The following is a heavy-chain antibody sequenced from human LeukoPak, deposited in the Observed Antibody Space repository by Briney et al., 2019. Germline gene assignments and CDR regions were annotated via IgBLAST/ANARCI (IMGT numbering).Heavy chain of an antibody. J-gene: IGHJ3*02. CDR2: IKRNTDAGTI. CDR3: TTYPAGAFDI. Sequence: PGGSLRLSCAASGFTFTNAWMSWVRQAPGKGLEWVGLIKRNTDAGTIDYAAPVKGRFTISRDDSKNTLYLQMNSLKTEDTAVYYCTTYPAGAFDIWGQGTMVTVSS. V-gene: IGHV3-15*01. CDR1: GFTFTNAW.